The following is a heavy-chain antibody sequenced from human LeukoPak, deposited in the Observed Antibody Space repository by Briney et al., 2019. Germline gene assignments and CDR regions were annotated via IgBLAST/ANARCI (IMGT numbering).Heavy chain of an antibody. D-gene: IGHD1-14*01. CDR1: GFTFSSYG. J-gene: IGHJ4*02. Sequence: GGSLRLSCAASGFTFSSYGMHWARQARGKGLEWVAFIRYDGSNKYSADSVKGRLTISRANSENTLYLQMNNLRAEDTALYYCAKATGYLLWGQGTLVTVSS. CDR2: IRYDGSNK. V-gene: IGHV3-30*02. CDR3: AKATGYLL.